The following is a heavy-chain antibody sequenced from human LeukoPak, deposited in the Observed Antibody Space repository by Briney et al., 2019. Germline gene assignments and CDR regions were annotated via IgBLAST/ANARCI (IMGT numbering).Heavy chain of an antibody. J-gene: IGHJ4*02. CDR3: ARTYYGSGYDY. V-gene: IGHV4-59*05. Sequence: SETLSLTCTVSGGSISSYYWSWIRQPPGKGLEWIGSIYYSGSTYYNPSLKSRVTISVDTSKNQFSLKLSSVTVADTAVYYCARTYYGSGYDYWGQGTLVTVSS. D-gene: IGHD3-10*01. CDR1: GGSISSYY. CDR2: IYYSGST.